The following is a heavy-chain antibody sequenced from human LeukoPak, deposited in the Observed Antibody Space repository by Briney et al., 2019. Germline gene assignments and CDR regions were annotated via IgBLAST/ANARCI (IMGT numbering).Heavy chain of an antibody. D-gene: IGHD3-10*01. CDR1: GGTFSSYA. V-gene: IGHV1-69*11. CDR3: ARDQGSPYYYMDV. CDR2: IIPILGTA. J-gene: IGHJ6*03. Sequence: ASVKVSCKASGGTFSSYAISWVRQAPGQGLEWMGRIIPILGTANYAQKFQGRVTITTDESTSTAYMELSSLRSEDTAVYYCARDQGSPYYYMDVWGKGTTVTVSS.